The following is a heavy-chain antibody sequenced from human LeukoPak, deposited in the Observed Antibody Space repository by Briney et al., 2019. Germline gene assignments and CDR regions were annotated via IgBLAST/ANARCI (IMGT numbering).Heavy chain of an antibody. CDR2: INWNAGST. Sequence: RAGGSLRLSCAASGFTFDDYGMTWVRQAPGKGLEWVSGINWNAGSTGYADSVKGRFTISRDNAKNSLYLQVNSLRAEDTALYYCARAPHYYGSGNYFDYWGQGTLVTVSS. D-gene: IGHD3-10*01. CDR3: ARAPHYYGSGNYFDY. CDR1: GFTFDDYG. V-gene: IGHV3-20*04. J-gene: IGHJ4*02.